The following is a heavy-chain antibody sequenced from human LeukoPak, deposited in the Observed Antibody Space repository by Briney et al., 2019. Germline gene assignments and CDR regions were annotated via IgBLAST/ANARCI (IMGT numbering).Heavy chain of an antibody. CDR3: ARARAAGTLVWFDP. D-gene: IGHD6-13*01. CDR1: GGTFSIYA. J-gene: IGHJ5*02. Sequence: ASVKVSCKASGGTFSIYAISWVRQAPGQGLEWMGGIIPIFGTANYAQKFQGRVTITADESTSTAYMELSSLRSEDTAVYYCARARAAGTLVWFDPWGQGTLVTVSS. V-gene: IGHV1-69*13. CDR2: IIPIFGTA.